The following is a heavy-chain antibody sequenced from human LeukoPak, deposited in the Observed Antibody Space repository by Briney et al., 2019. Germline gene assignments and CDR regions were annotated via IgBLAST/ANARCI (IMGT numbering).Heavy chain of an antibody. D-gene: IGHD3-10*01. Sequence: GGSLRLSCTASGFTFSSYGIHWVRQAPGKGLEWVSFVRYDGKNQYYADSVKGRFTISRDNSKNTLYLQMNSLRAEDTAVYYCANGREPMVRGVIMGLFDYWGQGTLVTVSS. V-gene: IGHV3-30*02. CDR1: GFTFSSYG. CDR3: ANGREPMVRGVIMGLFDY. J-gene: IGHJ4*02. CDR2: VRYDGKNQ.